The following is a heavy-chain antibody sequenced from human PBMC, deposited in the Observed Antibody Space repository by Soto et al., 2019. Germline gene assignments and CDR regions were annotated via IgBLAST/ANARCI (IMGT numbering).Heavy chain of an antibody. CDR2: ISYDGSNK. J-gene: IGHJ4*02. Sequence: VRQAPGKGLEWVAVISYDGSNKYYADSVKGRFTISRDNSKNTLYLQMNSLRAEDTAVYYCARDEMATIYGYFDYWGQGTLVTVSS. D-gene: IGHD5-12*01. V-gene: IGHV3-30-3*01. CDR3: ARDEMATIYGYFDY.